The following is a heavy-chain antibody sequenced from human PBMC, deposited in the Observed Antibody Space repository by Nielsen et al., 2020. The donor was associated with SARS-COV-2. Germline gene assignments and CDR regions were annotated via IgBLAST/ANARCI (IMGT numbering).Heavy chain of an antibody. J-gene: IGHJ5*02. CDR2: INPSGGST. V-gene: IGHV1-46*01. D-gene: IGHD5-18*01. CDR3: ASWPESYGYGYASFDP. CDR1: GYTFTSYY. Sequence: ASVKVSCKASGYTFTSYYMHWVRQAPGQGLEWMGIINPSGGSTSYAQKFQGRVTMTRDTSTSTVYMELSSLRSEDTAVYYCASWPESYGYGYASFDPWGQGTLVTVSS.